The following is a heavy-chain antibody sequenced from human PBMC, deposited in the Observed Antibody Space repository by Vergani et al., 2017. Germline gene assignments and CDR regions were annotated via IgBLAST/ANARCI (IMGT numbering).Heavy chain of an antibody. Sequence: QVKLQESGPGLVKPSETLSLTCTVSGASVNSYYWSWIRQPPGKGLEWMGYVSFRRDTLYDPSVKGRMTISLNTSSNQFSLYLTSVTAADTAVYYCARSRIYYDAGSPDYWGQGTLVTVSS. J-gene: IGHJ4*02. CDR1: GASVNSYY. CDR3: ARSRIYYDAGSPDY. V-gene: IGHV4-59*02. CDR2: VSFRRDT. D-gene: IGHD3-10*01.